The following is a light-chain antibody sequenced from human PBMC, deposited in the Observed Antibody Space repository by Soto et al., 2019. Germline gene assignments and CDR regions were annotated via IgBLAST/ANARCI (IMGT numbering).Light chain of an antibody. CDR2: EVS. Sequence: QSGLTQPASVSGSPGQSITISCTGTSSDIGGYNYVSWYQQHPGKAPKLMIYEVSNRPSGVSNRFSGSKSGNTASLTISGLQAEDEADYYCSSYTTSSTVLFAGGTKVTVL. J-gene: IGLJ2*01. CDR3: SSYTTSSTVL. V-gene: IGLV2-14*01. CDR1: SSDIGGYNY.